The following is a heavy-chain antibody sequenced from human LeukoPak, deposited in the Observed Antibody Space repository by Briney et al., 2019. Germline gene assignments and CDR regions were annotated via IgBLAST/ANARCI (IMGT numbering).Heavy chain of an antibody. V-gene: IGHV4-59*01. Sequence: PSETLSLTCTVSGGSISSYYWSWIRQPPGKGLEWIGYIYYSGSTNYNPSLKSRVTISVDTSKNQFSLKLSSVTAADTAVYYCARLRNGWYSLDYWGQGTLVTVSS. D-gene: IGHD6-19*01. CDR2: IYYSGST. J-gene: IGHJ4*02. CDR3: ARLRNGWYSLDY. CDR1: GGSISSYY.